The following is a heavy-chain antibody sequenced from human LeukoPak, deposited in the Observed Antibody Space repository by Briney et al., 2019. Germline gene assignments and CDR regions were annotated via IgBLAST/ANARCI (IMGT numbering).Heavy chain of an antibody. CDR3: ARDSKHYDSSGYYGYYFDY. CDR2: ISSGSTI. J-gene: IGHJ4*02. CDR1: GFTFSSYE. V-gene: IGHV3-48*03. Sequence: GGSLRLSCAASGFTFSSYEMNWVRQAPGKGLEWVSYISSGSTIYYADSVKGRFTISRDNAKNSLYLQMNSLRAEDTAVYYCARDSKHYDSSGYYGYYFDYWGQGTLVTVSS. D-gene: IGHD3-22*01.